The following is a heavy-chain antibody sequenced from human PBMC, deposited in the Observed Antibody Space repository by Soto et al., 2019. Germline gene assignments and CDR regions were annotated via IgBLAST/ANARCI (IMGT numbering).Heavy chain of an antibody. CDR1: GVSISNYY. V-gene: IGHV4-59*07. CDR3: ARVWGGAFDF. Sequence: SDTLSLTCTVSGVSISNYYWSWIRQPPGRGLEWIGHIFYSGSTNYNPALKSRVTISVDTSKNRFSLRLSSVTAADTAVYYCARVWGGAFDFWCQGTMVT. CDR2: IFYSGST. J-gene: IGHJ3*01. D-gene: IGHD3-10*01.